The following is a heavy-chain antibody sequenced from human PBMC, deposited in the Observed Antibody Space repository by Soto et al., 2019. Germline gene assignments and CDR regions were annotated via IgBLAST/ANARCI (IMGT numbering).Heavy chain of an antibody. CDR2: ISYDGSNK. D-gene: IGHD3-3*01. Sequence: GGSLRLSCAASGFTFSSYAMHWVRQAPGKGLEWVAVISYDGSNKYYADSVKGRFTISRDNSKNTLYLQMNSLRAEDTAVYYCARSPSDFWSGLLYGMDVWGRGTTVTVSS. V-gene: IGHV3-30-3*01. CDR1: GFTFSSYA. CDR3: ARSPSDFWSGLLYGMDV. J-gene: IGHJ6*02.